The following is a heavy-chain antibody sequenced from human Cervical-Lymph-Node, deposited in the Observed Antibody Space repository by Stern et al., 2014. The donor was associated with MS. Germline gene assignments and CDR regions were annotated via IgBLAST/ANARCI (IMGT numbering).Heavy chain of an antibody. Sequence: QVQLVQYGGEVKKPGASVKVSCRTSGYTFDTYDITWVRQAPGQGLEWMGWINTYNGNTSYAQKLQGRVPMTTDTSTSTAYMELMSLRSDDTAVYYCARGRPSYCNAGNCDEPSEFWGQGTLVTVST. V-gene: IGHV1-18*01. CDR3: ARGRPSYCNAGNCDEPSEF. CDR1: GYTFDTYD. CDR2: INTYNGNT. J-gene: IGHJ4*02. D-gene: IGHD2-15*01.